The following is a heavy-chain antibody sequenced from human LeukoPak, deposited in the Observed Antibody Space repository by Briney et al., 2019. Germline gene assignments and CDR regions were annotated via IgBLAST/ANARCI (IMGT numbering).Heavy chain of an antibody. V-gene: IGHV3-15*01. CDR1: GFTFSNAW. J-gene: IGHJ4*02. CDR2: IKSKHDGETT. Sequence: PGGSLRLSCAGSGFTFSNAWMNWVRQAPGKGLQWLGRIKSKHDGETTDYTAPVKDRFTISRDDSKNTLYLQMNSLKTEDTAVYYCTTGSGYDGWFDYWGQGTLVTVSS. CDR3: TTGSGYDGWFDY. D-gene: IGHD5-12*01.